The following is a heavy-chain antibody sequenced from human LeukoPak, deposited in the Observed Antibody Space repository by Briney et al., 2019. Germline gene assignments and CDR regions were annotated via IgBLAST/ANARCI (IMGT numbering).Heavy chain of an antibody. CDR3: ARSGSGWYVYYYYYYMDV. J-gene: IGHJ6*03. Sequence: SETLSLTCAVYGGSFSGYYWTWIRQPPGKGLEWIGRIYTSGSTNYNPSLNSRVTISVDTSKNQFSLKLSSVTAADTAVYYCARSGSGWYVYYYYYYMDVWGKGTTVTISS. V-gene: IGHV4-59*10. D-gene: IGHD6-19*01. CDR1: GGSFSGYY. CDR2: IYTSGST.